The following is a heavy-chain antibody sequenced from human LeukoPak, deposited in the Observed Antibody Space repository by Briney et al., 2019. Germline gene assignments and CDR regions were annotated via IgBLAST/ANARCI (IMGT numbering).Heavy chain of an antibody. CDR3: ARGIAVAGYPNRYYFDY. CDR2: INHSGSN. D-gene: IGHD6-19*01. V-gene: IGHV4-34*01. Sequence: SETLSLTCAVYGGSFSGYYWSWIRQPPGKGLEWIGEINHSGSNNYNPSLKSRVTISVDTSKNQFSLKLSSVTAADTAVYYCARGIAVAGYPNRYYFDYWGQGTLVTVSS. CDR1: GGSFSGYY. J-gene: IGHJ4*02.